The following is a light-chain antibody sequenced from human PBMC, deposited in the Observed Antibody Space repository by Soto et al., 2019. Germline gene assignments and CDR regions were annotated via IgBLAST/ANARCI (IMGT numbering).Light chain of an antibody. V-gene: IGKV3-15*01. Sequence: EIVMTQSPATLSVSPGERATLSCRASQSVSSNLAWYQQKPGRAPRLLIYDAATRATGIPARFSGSGSGTDFTLTISRLQPEDFAVYYCQQYSSSPRTFGQGTKVEIK. CDR1: QSVSSN. J-gene: IGKJ1*01. CDR2: DAA. CDR3: QQYSSSPRT.